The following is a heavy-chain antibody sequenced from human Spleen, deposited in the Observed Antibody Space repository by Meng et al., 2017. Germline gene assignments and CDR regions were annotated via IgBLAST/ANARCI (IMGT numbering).Heavy chain of an antibody. CDR1: GITLSSYA. CDR3: GRGRLEGRGNWFDP. D-gene: IGHD3-16*01. CDR2: IIPILNMP. Sequence: QVQLVQSGAEVKKPGSSVKVSCKASGITLSSYAITWVRQAPGQGLEWLGDIIPILNMPNYAQKFQGRVAITADRSMSTAYMELNSLRSQDTAVYYCGRGRLEGRGNWFDPWGQGTLVTVSS. V-gene: IGHV1-69*10. J-gene: IGHJ5*02.